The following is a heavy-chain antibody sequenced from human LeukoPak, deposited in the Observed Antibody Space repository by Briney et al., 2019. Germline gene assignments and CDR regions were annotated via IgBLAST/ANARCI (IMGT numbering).Heavy chain of an antibody. Sequence: GGSLRLSCAGSGFAFSTYGMTWVRQAPGKGLEWVSYISSSGSTIKYADSVKGRFTISRDNAKNSVYLQMNSLRAEDTAVYYCASFLKTWGQGTLVTVSS. CDR3: ASFLKT. CDR2: ISSSGSTI. V-gene: IGHV3-48*03. J-gene: IGHJ4*02. CDR1: GFAFSTYG.